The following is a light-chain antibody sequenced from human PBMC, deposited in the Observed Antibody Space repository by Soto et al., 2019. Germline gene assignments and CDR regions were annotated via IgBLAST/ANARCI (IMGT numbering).Light chain of an antibody. J-gene: IGKJ1*01. V-gene: IGKV1-5*03. Sequence: DIQMAQSPSSVSGSVGDRVTITCRASQTISSWLAWYQQKPGKAPKLLIYKASTLKSGVPSRFSGSGSGTEFTLTISSRQPDDFATYYCQHYNSYSEAFGQGTKVDIK. CDR2: KAS. CDR3: QHYNSYSEA. CDR1: QTISSW.